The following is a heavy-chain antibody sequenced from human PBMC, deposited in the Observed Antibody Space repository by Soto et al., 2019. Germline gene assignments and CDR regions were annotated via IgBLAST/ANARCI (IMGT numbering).Heavy chain of an antibody. V-gene: IGHV4-39*01. CDR3: VRGIAVAGPPDAFDI. Sequence: SETLSLTCTVSGGSISSSSYYWGWIRQPPGKGLEWIGSIYYSGSTYYNPSLKSRVTISVDTSKNQFSLKLSSVTAADTAVYYCVRGIAVAGPPDAFDIWGQGTMVTVS. CDR2: IYYSGST. D-gene: IGHD6-19*01. CDR1: GGSISSSSYY. J-gene: IGHJ3*02.